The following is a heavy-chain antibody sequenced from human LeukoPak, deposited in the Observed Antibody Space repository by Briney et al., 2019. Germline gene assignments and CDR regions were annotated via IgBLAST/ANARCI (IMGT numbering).Heavy chain of an antibody. D-gene: IGHD3-10*01. J-gene: IGHJ4*02. Sequence: GGSLRLSCAASGFTFSSYAMHWVRQAPGKGLEWVAVISYDGSNKYYADSVKGRFTISRDNAKNSLYLQMNSLRAEDTAVYYCSFSMVRGVIGTYYFDYWGQGTLVTVSS. CDR3: SFSMVRGVIGTYYFDY. V-gene: IGHV3-30-3*01. CDR1: GFTFSSYA. CDR2: ISYDGSNK.